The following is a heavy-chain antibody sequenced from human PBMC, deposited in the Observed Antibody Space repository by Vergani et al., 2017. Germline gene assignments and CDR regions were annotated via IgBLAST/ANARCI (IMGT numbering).Heavy chain of an antibody. J-gene: IGHJ6*03. D-gene: IGHD4-11*01. Sequence: QVQLQQWGGGLLKPSETLSLTCVVNGGSFTSYHWTWIRQSPGEGLEWVGDIDHTGRPDYNPFLKSRFTMSVDKSRNQFSLTLNSVTATYTAIYFCARVNTETNGHLYYYYYMDVWGQGTAVTVS. V-gene: IGHV4-34*01. CDR3: ARVNTETNGHLYYYYYMDV. CDR2: IDHTGRP. CDR1: GGSFTSYH.